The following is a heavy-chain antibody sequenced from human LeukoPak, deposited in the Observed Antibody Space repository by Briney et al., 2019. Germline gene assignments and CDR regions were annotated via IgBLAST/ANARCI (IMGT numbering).Heavy chain of an antibody. D-gene: IGHD2-15*01. Sequence: SETLSLTCAVYGGSFSGYYWSWIRQPPGKGLEWIGEINHSGSTNYNPSLKSRVTISVDTSKNQFSLKLSSVTAADTAVYYCARVKGCSGGSCYPCYYFDYWGQGTLVTVSS. V-gene: IGHV4-34*01. CDR3: ARVKGCSGGSCYPCYYFDY. J-gene: IGHJ4*02. CDR2: INHSGST. CDR1: GGSFSGYY.